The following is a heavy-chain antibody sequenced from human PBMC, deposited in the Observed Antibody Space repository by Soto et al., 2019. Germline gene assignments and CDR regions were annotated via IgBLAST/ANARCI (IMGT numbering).Heavy chain of an antibody. D-gene: IGHD2-15*01. V-gene: IGHV1-69*01. CDR1: GGTFSSYA. CDR3: ARDSKLYCSGGSCYSAAFDI. CDR2: IIPIFGTA. J-gene: IGHJ3*02. Sequence: QVQLVQSGAEVKKPGSSVKVSCKASGGTFSSYAISWVRQAPGQGLEWMVGIIPIFGTANYAQKFQGRVTITADESTSTAYMELSSLRSEDTAVYYCARDSKLYCSGGSCYSAAFDIWGQGTMVTVSS.